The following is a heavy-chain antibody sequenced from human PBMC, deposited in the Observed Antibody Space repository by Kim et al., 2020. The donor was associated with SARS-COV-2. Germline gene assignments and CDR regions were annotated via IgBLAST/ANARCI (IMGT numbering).Heavy chain of an antibody. CDR3: AKLGY. CDR2: DSGGRT. D-gene: IGHD3-16*01. V-gene: IGHV3-23*01. Sequence: DSGGRTDTEDTLKGRFTIPRDNATNTLYLQMNSLRAEDTAVYYCAKLGYWGQGTLVTVSS. J-gene: IGHJ4*02.